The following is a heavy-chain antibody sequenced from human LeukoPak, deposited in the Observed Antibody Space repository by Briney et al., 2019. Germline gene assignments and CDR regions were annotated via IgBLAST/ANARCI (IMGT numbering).Heavy chain of an antibody. V-gene: IGHV1-46*01. CDR1: GYTFTGYY. CDR2: INPSGGST. D-gene: IGHD6-19*01. CDR3: AREYPVAGDVDY. Sequence: ASVKVSCKASGYTFTGYYMHWVRQAPGQGLEWMGIINPSGGSTSYAQKFQGRVTMTRDTSTSTVYMELSSLRSEDTAVYYCAREYPVAGDVDYWGQGTLVTVSS. J-gene: IGHJ4*02.